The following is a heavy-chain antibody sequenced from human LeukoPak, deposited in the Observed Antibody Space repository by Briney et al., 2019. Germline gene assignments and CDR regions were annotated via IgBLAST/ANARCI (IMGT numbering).Heavy chain of an antibody. J-gene: IGHJ2*01. Sequence: SETLSLTCTVSGGSMFSYYWHWIRQPPGKGLEWIGYIYSSGITNYSPSLRSRGTISVATSRNQFSLRLTSVTAADTAIYYCARRAYYDSSGYHPTSGYFDLWGRGTLVTVSS. CDR2: IYSSGIT. CDR3: ARRAYYDSSGYHPTSGYFDL. CDR1: GGSMFSYY. D-gene: IGHD3-22*01. V-gene: IGHV4-4*08.